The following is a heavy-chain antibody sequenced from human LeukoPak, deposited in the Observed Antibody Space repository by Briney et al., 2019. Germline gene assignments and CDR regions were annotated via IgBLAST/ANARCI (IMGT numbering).Heavy chain of an antibody. Sequence: GGSLRLSCAASGFTFSSYAMSWVRQAPGKGLEWVSALSGSGGSTYYADSVKGRFTISRDNSKNTLYLQMNSLRAEDTAVYYCAKQLYGSGSYPIDYWGQGTLVTVSS. D-gene: IGHD3-10*01. CDR2: LSGSGGST. CDR3: AKQLYGSGSYPIDY. CDR1: GFTFSSYA. J-gene: IGHJ4*02. V-gene: IGHV3-23*01.